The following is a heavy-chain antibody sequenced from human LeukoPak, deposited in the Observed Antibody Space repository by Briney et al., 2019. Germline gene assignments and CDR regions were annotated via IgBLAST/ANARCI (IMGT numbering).Heavy chain of an antibody. CDR2: FYHSGST. D-gene: IGHD3-10*01. CDR3: AREYDYGSGSWAY. CDR1: GYSISSGHY. V-gene: IGHV4-38-2*02. J-gene: IGHJ4*02. Sequence: PSETLSLTCTVSGYSISSGHYWGWIRQPPGKGLEWIGSFYHSGSTYYNPSLKSRVTISLDTSKNQFPLKLSSVTAADTAVYYCAREYDYGSGSWAYWGQGTLVTVSS.